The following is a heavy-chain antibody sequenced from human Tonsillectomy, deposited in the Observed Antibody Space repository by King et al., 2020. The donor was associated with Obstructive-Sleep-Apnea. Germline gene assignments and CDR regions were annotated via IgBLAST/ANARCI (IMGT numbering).Heavy chain of an antibody. CDR1: GGSISSYY. CDR3: ALAMADFDY. Sequence: QLQESGPGLVKPSETLSLTCTVSGGSISSYYWSWIRQPPGKGLEWVGYIYYSGSTNYNPSLKSRVTISVDTSKNQFSLKLSSVTAADTAVYYCALAMADFDYWGQGTLVTVSS. J-gene: IGHJ4*02. V-gene: IGHV4-59*08. CDR2: IYYSGST. D-gene: IGHD5-18*01.